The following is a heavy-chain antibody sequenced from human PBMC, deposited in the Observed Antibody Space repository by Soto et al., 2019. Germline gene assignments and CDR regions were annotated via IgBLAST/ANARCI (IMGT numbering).Heavy chain of an antibody. V-gene: IGHV1-69*01. CDR3: ARDGGRHSGGIDY. CDR2: IIPIFGTA. Sequence: HVQLVQSGAEVKKHGSSVKVSCKASGGTFSSYSINWVRQAHGQGLEWMGEIIPIFGTANYAQKYQGRVTITADESTSTAYMELSSLRSEDTAVYYCARDGGRHSGGIDYWGQGPLVTVS. D-gene: IGHD1-26*01. J-gene: IGHJ4*02. CDR1: GGTFSSYS.